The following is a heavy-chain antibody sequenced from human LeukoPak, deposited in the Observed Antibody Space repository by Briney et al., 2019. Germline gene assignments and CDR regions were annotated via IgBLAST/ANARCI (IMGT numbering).Heavy chain of an antibody. CDR2: ICYSGNT. D-gene: IGHD6-19*01. Sequence: SGTLSLTRTVSGVSINNYYGKRSRQPPGKGLEWIASICYSGNTNYSPSLQSRVTMSLDTCKNQFSLRLRSVTAADTAVYYCARAGSSGWYGESWGQGILVTVSS. V-gene: IGHV4-59*01. CDR1: GVSINNYY. CDR3: ARAGSSGWYGES. J-gene: IGHJ5*02.